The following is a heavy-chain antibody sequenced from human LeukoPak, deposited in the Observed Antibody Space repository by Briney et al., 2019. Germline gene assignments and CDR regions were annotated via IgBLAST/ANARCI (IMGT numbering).Heavy chain of an antibody. CDR3: ARQMGGGGSYYFDY. J-gene: IGHJ4*02. CDR1: GGSISSHF. D-gene: IGHD1-26*01. Sequence: SETLSLTCTVSGGSISSHFWSWIRQPPGKGLDWIGYIYYSGSTNYNPSLKSRVTISVDTSKNQFSLKLSSVTAADTAVYYCARQMGGGGSYYFDYWGQGTLVTVSS. CDR2: IYYSGST. V-gene: IGHV4-59*08.